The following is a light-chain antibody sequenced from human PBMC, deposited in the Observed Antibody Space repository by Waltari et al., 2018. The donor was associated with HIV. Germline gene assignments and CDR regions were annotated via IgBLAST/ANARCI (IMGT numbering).Light chain of an antibody. CDR2: GAA. Sequence: EVLMTQSPATLSVSPGKRTTLSCRASQTIGSDLAWYQHKPGQPPRLLIYGAATRATGIPARFSGSGSGTEFTLAISNLQSEDFAVYYCQQYNNWPYTFGQGTKLEIK. V-gene: IGKV3D-15*01. CDR3: QQYNNWPYT. CDR1: QTIGSD. J-gene: IGKJ2*01.